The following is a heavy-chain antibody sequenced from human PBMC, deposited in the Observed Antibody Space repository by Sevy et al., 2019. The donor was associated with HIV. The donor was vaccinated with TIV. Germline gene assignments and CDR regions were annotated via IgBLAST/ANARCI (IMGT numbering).Heavy chain of an antibody. J-gene: IGHJ3*02. V-gene: IGHV4-61*02. D-gene: IGHD1-1*01. CDR2: VYTSGTT. CDR1: GGPIGSDSYY. Sequence: SETLSLTCTVSGGPIGSDSYYWSWIRQPAGEGPEWIGRVYTSGTTNLNPSLKSRVTISIDTSKNLYSLELSSVTAADTAVYFCARLHSANWSAFDIWGQGTMVTVSS. CDR3: ARLHSANWSAFDI.